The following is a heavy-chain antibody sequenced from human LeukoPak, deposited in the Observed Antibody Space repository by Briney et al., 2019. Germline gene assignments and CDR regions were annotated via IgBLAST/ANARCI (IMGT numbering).Heavy chain of an antibody. V-gene: IGHV4-59*08. CDR3: ARRIATAPRWYFDP. CDR2: IYYSGST. J-gene: IGHJ2*01. Sequence: SETLSLTCTVSGGSISSYYWSWIRQPPGKGLEWIGYIYYSGSTKYNPSLKSRVTISEDMSKNQFSLKLSPVTAADTAVYYCARRIATAPRWYFDPWGRGTLVTVSS. CDR1: GGSISSYY. D-gene: IGHD6-13*01.